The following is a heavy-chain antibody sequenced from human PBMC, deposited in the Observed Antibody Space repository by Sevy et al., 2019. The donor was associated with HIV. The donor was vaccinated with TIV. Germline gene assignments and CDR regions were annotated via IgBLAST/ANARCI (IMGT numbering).Heavy chain of an antibody. V-gene: IGHV3-30*04. J-gene: IGHJ5*02. Sequence: GGSLRLSCAASGFTFSSYAMHWVRQAPGKGLEWVAVISYDGSNKYYADSVKGRFTISRDNAKNSLYLQMNSLRAEDTAVYYCARYPLPAGGGWFDPWGQGTLVTVSS. D-gene: IGHD2-2*01. CDR3: ARYPLPAGGGWFDP. CDR2: ISYDGSNK. CDR1: GFTFSSYA.